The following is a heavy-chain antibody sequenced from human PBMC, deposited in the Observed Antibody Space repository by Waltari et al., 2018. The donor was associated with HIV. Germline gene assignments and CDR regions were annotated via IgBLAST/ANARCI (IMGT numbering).Heavy chain of an antibody. J-gene: IGHJ3*02. V-gene: IGHV4-38-2*02. CDR3: ARDQDYYDSSGYTSYAFDI. Sequence: QVLLQESGPRLVKSSETLSLTCTVSAYSISRNYYWGWIRQAPGKGLEWIGSIYRSGTTYYNPSFKTRVTISVNMSKNQYSLKLSSLTAADTAVYYCARDQDYYDSSGYTSYAFDIWGRGTMIIVSS. D-gene: IGHD3-22*01. CDR1: AYSISRNYY. CDR2: IYRSGTT.